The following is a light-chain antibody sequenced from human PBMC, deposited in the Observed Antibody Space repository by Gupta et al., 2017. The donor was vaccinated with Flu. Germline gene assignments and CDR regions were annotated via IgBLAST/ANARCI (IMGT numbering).Light chain of an antibody. CDR3: QQYNYWPWT. J-gene: IGKJ1*01. CDR2: GAF. CDR1: QSVSSN. V-gene: IGKV3-15*01. Sequence: TVMTQSPATLSVSPGERATLSCRASQSVSSNFAWYQHKPGQAPRLLIYGAFTRATGIPARFSGSGSGTEFTLTITSLQSEDFAVYYCQQYNYWPWTFGQGTKVEIK.